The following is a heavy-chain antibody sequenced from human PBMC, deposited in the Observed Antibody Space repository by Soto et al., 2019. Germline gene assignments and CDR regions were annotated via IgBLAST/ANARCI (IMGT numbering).Heavy chain of an antibody. J-gene: IGHJ6*03. Sequence: QVQLVQSGPEVKKSGSSVKVSCKLSGGTFTSETISWVRQAPGQGLEWMGRIIPILGTGNYAQKFQGRITITEDKSTNTGYMELSSLTSEDTAVHFCATEDRSYNMGTFTFYYMDVWGDGTTVTVSS. CDR2: IIPILGTG. D-gene: IGHD3-10*01. CDR3: ATEDRSYNMGTFTFYYMDV. V-gene: IGHV1-69*08. CDR1: GGTFTSET.